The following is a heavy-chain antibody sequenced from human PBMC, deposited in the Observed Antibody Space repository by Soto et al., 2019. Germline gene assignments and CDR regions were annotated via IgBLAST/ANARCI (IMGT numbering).Heavy chain of an antibody. D-gene: IGHD3-22*01. Sequence: QVQLVQSGAEVRKPGSSVKVSCKASGGTFSSYAISWVRQAPGQGLEWMGGIIPIFGTINYAQEFQGRITITADKSTSTAYMGLSSLRPEDTAVYYCARGGVVITGYGMDVWGQGTTVTVSS. J-gene: IGHJ6*02. CDR1: GGTFSSYA. V-gene: IGHV1-69*06. CDR2: IIPIFGTI. CDR3: ARGGVVITGYGMDV.